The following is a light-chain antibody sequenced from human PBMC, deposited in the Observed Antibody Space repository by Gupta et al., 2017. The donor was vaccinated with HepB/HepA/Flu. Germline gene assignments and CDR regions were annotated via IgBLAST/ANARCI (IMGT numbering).Light chain of an antibody. J-gene: IGLJ2*01. CDR3: KVWDTRTDHPVV. V-gene: IGLV3-21*03. CDR2: EET. Sequence: SFILTQPPSVSVAPGRLARITCGGNNIGTKRVHWYQQSPGQAPLVVISEETNRPSGIPERSSGSNTANTATLTISRVEAGDEADYYCKVWDTRTDHPVVFGGGTKLTV. CDR1: NIGTKR.